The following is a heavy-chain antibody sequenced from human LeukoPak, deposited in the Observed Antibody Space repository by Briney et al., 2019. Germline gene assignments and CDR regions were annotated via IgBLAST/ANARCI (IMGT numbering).Heavy chain of an antibody. V-gene: IGHV4-59*01. CDR3: ARAPGGLGYCSGGSCPYFDY. CDR1: GGSISSYY. D-gene: IGHD2-15*01. CDR2: IYYSGST. J-gene: IGHJ4*02. Sequence: SETLFLTCTVSGGSISSYYWSWIRQPPGKGLEWIGYIYYSGSTNYNPSLKSRVTISVDTAKNQFSLKLSSVTAADTAVYYCARAPGGLGYCSGGSCPYFDYWGQGTLVTVSS.